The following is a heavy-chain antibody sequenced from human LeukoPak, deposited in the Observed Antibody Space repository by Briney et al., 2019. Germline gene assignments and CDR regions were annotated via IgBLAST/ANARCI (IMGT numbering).Heavy chain of an antibody. V-gene: IGHV1-18*01. J-gene: IGHJ4*02. CDR3: ARDPHYYGSGSHLDY. D-gene: IGHD3-10*01. Sequence: ASVKVSCKASGYTFTSYGISWVRQAPGQGLEWMGWISAYNGNTNYAQKLQGRVTMTTDTSTSTAYMELRSLRSDDTAVYYCARDPHYYGSGSHLDYWGQGTLVTVSS. CDR1: GYTFTSYG. CDR2: ISAYNGNT.